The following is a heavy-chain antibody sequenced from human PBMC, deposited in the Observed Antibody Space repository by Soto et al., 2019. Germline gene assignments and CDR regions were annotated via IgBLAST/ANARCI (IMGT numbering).Heavy chain of an antibody. D-gene: IGHD2-8*02. CDR1: GFIFRNYP. Sequence: GGSLRLSCAASGFIFRNYPMNWVRQAPGQGLEWVSGISDDGLNTYYADSVKGRFTVSRDNSKNTLYLQMSGLSAEDTAIYYCARRILPSYWFFVDCWGQGTLVTVSS. CDR2: ISDDGLNT. V-gene: IGHV3-23*01. J-gene: IGHJ4*02. CDR3: ARRILPSYWFFVDC.